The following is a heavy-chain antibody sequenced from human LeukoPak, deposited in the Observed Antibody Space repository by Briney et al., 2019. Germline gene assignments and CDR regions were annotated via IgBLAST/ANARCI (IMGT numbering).Heavy chain of an antibody. J-gene: IGHJ4*02. D-gene: IGHD3-10*01. CDR1: GFTFSSYA. CDR3: ARWGKSTMVRGEDFDY. Sequence: GGSLRLSCAASGFTFSSYAMHWVRQAPGKGLEWVAVISYDGSNKYYADSVKGRFTISRDNSKNALYLQMNSLRAEDTAVYYCARWGKSTMVRGEDFDYWGQGTLVTVCS. CDR2: ISYDGSNK. V-gene: IGHV3-30*04.